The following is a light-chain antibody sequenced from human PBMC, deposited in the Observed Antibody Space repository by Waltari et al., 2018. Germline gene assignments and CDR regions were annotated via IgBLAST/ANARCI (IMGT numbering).Light chain of an antibody. Sequence: QPVLTQPPSVSATPGQRVTIPCSGSSSRIGPISWFQQLPGAAPKLLIFSNNQRPSGVPDRFSGSRSGTSASLAISGLQSADEADYYCASRDDSLNALVMFGGGTKLTVL. V-gene: IGLV1-44*01. CDR1: SSRIGP. CDR3: ASRDDSLNALVM. J-gene: IGLJ3*02. CDR2: SNN.